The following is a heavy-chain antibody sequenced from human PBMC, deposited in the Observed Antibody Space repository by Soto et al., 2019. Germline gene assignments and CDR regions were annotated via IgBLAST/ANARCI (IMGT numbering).Heavy chain of an antibody. CDR3: ATVKGYDILTGYYGGRYYYYYRDA. D-gene: IGHD3-9*01. CDR2: SNHRGRT. CDR1: GGSFSGYY. J-gene: IGHJ6*03. Sequence: QVQLQQWGAGLLKPSETLSLTCAVYGGSFSGYYWSWIRQPPGKGLEWIGESNHRGRTNYNPSLKRQATLAVDPSKNQFSGKLTSVTAADTAVYYCATVKGYDILTGYYGGRYYYYYRDAWGKGTTVTFSS. V-gene: IGHV4-34*01.